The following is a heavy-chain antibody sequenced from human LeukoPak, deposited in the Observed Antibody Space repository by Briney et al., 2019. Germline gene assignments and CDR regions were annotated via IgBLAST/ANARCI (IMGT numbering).Heavy chain of an antibody. J-gene: IGHJ4*02. D-gene: IGHD3-10*02. CDR3: AKELDTMFFDY. CDR2: AGWAGGTT. CDR1: GFTFARYT. Sequence: GGSLRLSCATSGFTFARYTIHWVRQAPGKGLEWVSLAGWAGGTTYYSESVRGRFTISRDSGKNSVYLQMNSLTTDDTAFYFCAKELDTMFFDYWGQGALVTVSS. V-gene: IGHV3-43*01.